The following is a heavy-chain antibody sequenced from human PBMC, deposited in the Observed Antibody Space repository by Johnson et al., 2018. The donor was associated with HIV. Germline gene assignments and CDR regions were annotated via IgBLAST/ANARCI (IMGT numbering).Heavy chain of an antibody. CDR3: ARDRFGSGRPNAFDM. CDR2: ISGSGRSI. CDR1: GFTFSDYF. V-gene: IGHV3-11*01. J-gene: IGHJ3*02. D-gene: IGHD3-10*01. Sequence: QVQLVESGGGSVKPGGSLRLSCGGTGFTFSDYFMSWIRQAPGKGLEWVSYISGSGRSIYYADSVKGRFTISRDNSKNTVYLQMNTLRPEDPAVYYWARDRFGSGRPNAFDMWGQGTMVTVSS.